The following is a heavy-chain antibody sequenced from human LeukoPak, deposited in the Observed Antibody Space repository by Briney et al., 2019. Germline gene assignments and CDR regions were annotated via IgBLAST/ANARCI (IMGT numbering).Heavy chain of an antibody. Sequence: ASVKVSCKASGYTFTSYGISWVRQAPGQGLEWMGWISAYNGNTNYAQKLQGRVTITADESTSTAYMELSSLRSEDTAVYYCARENYYDSNNWFDPWGQGTLVTVSS. CDR2: ISAYNGNT. CDR1: GYTFTSYG. D-gene: IGHD3-22*01. V-gene: IGHV1-18*01. CDR3: ARENYYDSNNWFDP. J-gene: IGHJ5*02.